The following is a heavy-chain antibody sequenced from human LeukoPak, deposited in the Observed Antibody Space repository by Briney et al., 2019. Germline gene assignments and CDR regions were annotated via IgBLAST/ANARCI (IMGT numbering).Heavy chain of an antibody. Sequence: ASVKVSCKASGGTFSSYAISWVRQAPGQGLEWMGWISAYNGNTNYAQKLQGRVTMTTDTSTSTAYMELRSLRSDDTAVYYCARGTVADTAMVLDYWGQGTLVTVSS. CDR2: ISAYNGNT. CDR1: GGTFSSYA. CDR3: ARGTVADTAMVLDY. J-gene: IGHJ4*02. V-gene: IGHV1-18*01. D-gene: IGHD5-18*01.